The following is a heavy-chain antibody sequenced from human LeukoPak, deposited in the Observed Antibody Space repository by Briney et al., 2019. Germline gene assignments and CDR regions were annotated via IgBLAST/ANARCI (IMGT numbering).Heavy chain of an antibody. CDR2: INPNSGGT. V-gene: IGHV1-18*01. Sequence: ASVKVSCKASGYTFTTYGISWVRQAPGQGLEWMGWINPNSGGTNYAQKLQGRVTMTTDTSTSTAYMELRSLRSDDTAVYYCARAVLFTFGGVIVYFDYWGQGTLVTVSS. J-gene: IGHJ4*02. CDR3: ARAVLFTFGGVIVYFDY. D-gene: IGHD3-16*02. CDR1: GYTFTTYG.